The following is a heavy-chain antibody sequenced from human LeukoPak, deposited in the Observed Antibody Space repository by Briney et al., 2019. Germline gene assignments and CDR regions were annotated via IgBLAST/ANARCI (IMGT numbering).Heavy chain of an antibody. CDR1: GFTFSSYS. CDR2: ISYDGSNK. CDR3: ARNQPDDYGDYDGWFDP. J-gene: IGHJ5*02. Sequence: TGRSLRLSCAASGFTFSSYSMHWVRQAPGKGLEWVAVISYDGSNKYYADSVKGRFTISRDNSKNTLYLQMNSLRAGDTAVYYCARNQPDDYGDYDGWFDPWGQGTLVTVSS. D-gene: IGHD4-17*01. V-gene: IGHV3-30-3*01.